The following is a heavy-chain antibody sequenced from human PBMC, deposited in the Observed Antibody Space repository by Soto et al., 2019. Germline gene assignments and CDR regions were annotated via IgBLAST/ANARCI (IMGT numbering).Heavy chain of an antibody. Sequence: PGGSLRLSCAASGFTFSSYWMHWVRQAPGKGLVWVSRINTDGTRTSYEDSVKGRLTISRDNAKNTLYLQMNSLRAEDTAVYYCARDSNTGRFFDYWGQGTLVTVSS. CDR2: INTDGTRT. CDR3: ARDSNTGRFFDY. V-gene: IGHV3-74*01. D-gene: IGHD4-4*01. CDR1: GFTFSSYW. J-gene: IGHJ4*02.